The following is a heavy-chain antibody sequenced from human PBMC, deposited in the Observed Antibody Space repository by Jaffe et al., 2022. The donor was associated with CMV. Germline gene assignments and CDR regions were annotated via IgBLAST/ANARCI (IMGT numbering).Heavy chain of an antibody. Sequence: QVQLVQSGAEVKKPGASVKVSCKVSGYTLSEVAMHWVRQAPGKGLEWMGGFYPEDGETLHAQKFEGRVTMTVDTSTDTAYMEMTSLRSEDTAVYYCAFGVRIVGGLDVWGQGTTVIV. V-gene: IGHV1-24*01. CDR3: AFGVRIVGGLDV. J-gene: IGHJ6*02. D-gene: IGHD3-3*01. CDR2: FYPEDGET. CDR1: GYTLSEVA.